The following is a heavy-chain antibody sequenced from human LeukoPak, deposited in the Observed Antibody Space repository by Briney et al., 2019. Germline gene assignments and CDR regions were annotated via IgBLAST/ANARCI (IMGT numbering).Heavy chain of an antibody. CDR1: GFTFSSYA. CDR3: AKVMSGGSSRAAGFDN. Sequence: GGSLRLSCVASGFTFSSYAMSWVRQAPGKGLEWVSAISGSGVTTYYADSVKGRFTISRDNSKNTLYLQMNSLRAYDTAVYYCAKVMSGGSSRAAGFDNWGQGTLVTVSS. V-gene: IGHV3-23*01. CDR2: ISGSGVTT. J-gene: IGHJ4*02. D-gene: IGHD6-6*01.